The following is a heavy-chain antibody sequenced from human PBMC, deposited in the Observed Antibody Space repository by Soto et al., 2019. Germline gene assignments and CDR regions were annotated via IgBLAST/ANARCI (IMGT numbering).Heavy chain of an antibody. CDR1: GFTFSSYA. J-gene: IGHJ3*02. CDR3: AKALHRTSMITFGGVIVMGAFDI. Sequence: PGGSLRLSCAASGFTFSSYAMHWVRQAPGKGLEWVAVISYDGSNKYYADSVKGRFTISRDNSKDTLYLQMNSLRAEDTAVYYCAKALHRTSMITFGGVIVMGAFDIWGQGTMVTVSS. D-gene: IGHD3-16*02. V-gene: IGHV3-30-3*01. CDR2: ISYDGSNK.